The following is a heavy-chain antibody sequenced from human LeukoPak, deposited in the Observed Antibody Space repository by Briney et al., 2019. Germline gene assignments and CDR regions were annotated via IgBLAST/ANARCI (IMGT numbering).Heavy chain of an antibody. CDR3: ASPPLYCSSTSCYAGSDYYYYMDV. CDR1: GFTFSSYA. D-gene: IGHD2-2*01. J-gene: IGHJ6*03. CDR2: ISGSCGST. Sequence: PGGSLRLSCAASGFTFSSYAMSWVRQAPGKGLEWVSAISGSCGSTYYADSVKGRFTISRDNSKNTLYLQMNSLRAEDTAVYYCASPPLYCSSTSCYAGSDYYYYMDVWGKGTTVTVSS. V-gene: IGHV3-23*01.